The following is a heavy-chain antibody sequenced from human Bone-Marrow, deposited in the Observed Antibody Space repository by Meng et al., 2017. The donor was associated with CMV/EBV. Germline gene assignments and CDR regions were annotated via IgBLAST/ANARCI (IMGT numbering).Heavy chain of an antibody. V-gene: IGHV3-48*04. CDR1: GFTFSSYS. J-gene: IGHJ6*02. Sequence: GGSLRLSCAASGFTFSSYSMNWVRQAPGKGLEWVSYISSSSTIYYSDSVKGRFTISRDNAKNSLYLQMNSLRAEDTAVYYCARDVDYSGCYYYYGMDVWGQGTTVTVSS. CDR2: ISSSSTI. CDR3: ARDVDYSGCYYYYGMDV. D-gene: IGHD3-10*01.